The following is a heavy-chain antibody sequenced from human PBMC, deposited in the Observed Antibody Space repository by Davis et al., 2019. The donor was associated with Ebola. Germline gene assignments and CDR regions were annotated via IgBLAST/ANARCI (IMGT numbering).Heavy chain of an antibody. D-gene: IGHD1-26*01. V-gene: IGHV3-30*03. CDR2: ISYDGSNK. Sequence: PGGSLRLSCAASGFTFSSYGMHWVRQAPGKGLEWVAVISYDGSNKYYADSVKGRFTISRDNSKNTLYLQMNSLRAEDTAVFYCAREWGSGSYLGAFDIWGQGTMVTVSS. CDR3: AREWGSGSYLGAFDI. CDR1: GFTFSSYG. J-gene: IGHJ3*02.